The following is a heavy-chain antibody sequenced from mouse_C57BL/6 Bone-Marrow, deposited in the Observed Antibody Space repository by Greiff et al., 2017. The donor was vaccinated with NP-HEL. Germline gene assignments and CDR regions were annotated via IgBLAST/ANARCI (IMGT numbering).Heavy chain of an antibody. D-gene: IGHD1-1*01. V-gene: IGHV3-8*01. Sequence: VQLQQSGPGLAKPSQTLSLTCSVTGYSITSDYWNWIRKFPGNKPEYMGYISYSGSTYYHPSLNSGLSITRDTSKNQYYLQLNSVTTEDTATYYGARWRLLRSYFDVWGTGTTVTVSS. CDR2: ISYSGST. CDR3: ARWRLLRSYFDV. CDR1: GYSITSDY. J-gene: IGHJ1*03.